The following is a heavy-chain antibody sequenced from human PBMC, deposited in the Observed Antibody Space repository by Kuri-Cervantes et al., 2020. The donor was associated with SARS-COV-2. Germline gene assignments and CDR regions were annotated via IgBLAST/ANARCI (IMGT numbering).Heavy chain of an antibody. CDR3: ARELGSSGWNDAFDI. J-gene: IGHJ3*02. D-gene: IGHD6-19*01. CDR1: GFNFSRTD. CDR2: ISYDGSNK. V-gene: IGHV3-30-3*01. Sequence: GESLKISCAASGFNFSRTDMHWVRQAPGKGLEWVAVISYDGSNKYYADSVKGRFTISRDNSKNTLYLQMNSLRAEDTAVYYCARELGSSGWNDAFDIWGQGTMVTVSS.